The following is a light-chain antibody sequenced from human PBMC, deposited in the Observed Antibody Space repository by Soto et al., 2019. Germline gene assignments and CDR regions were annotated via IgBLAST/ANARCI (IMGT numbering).Light chain of an antibody. Sequence: IVTTQSPATLSVSPGETASLSCRASQSAGNFLAWYQQKPGQAPRLLIYYISTRATGIPARFSGSGSGTEFTLTINSLQSEDSAVYYCQQHNQWPITFGQGTRLEIK. J-gene: IGKJ5*01. CDR1: QSAGNF. CDR3: QQHNQWPIT. CDR2: YIS. V-gene: IGKV3D-15*01.